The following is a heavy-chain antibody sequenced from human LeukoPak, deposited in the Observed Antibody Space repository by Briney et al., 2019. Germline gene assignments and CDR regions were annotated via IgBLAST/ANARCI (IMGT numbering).Heavy chain of an antibody. D-gene: IGHD2-2*01. Sequence: GGTLRLSCAASGFTFSSYGMSWVRQAPGKGLEWVAVISYDGSNKYYADSVKGRFTISRDNSKNTLYLQMNSLRAEDTAVYYCARSPYQLLSLYYYYMDVWGKGTTVTVSS. J-gene: IGHJ6*03. CDR2: ISYDGSNK. V-gene: IGHV3-30*03. CDR1: GFTFSSYG. CDR3: ARSPYQLLSLYYYYMDV.